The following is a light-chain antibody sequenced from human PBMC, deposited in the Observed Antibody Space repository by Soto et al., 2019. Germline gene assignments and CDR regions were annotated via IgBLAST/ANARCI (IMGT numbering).Light chain of an antibody. CDR2: WAS. Sequence: DIVMTQSPDSLAVSLGERATINCKSSQSVLYSSNNKNYLAWYQQKPGQPPKLLIYWASTRESGVPDRFSGRGSGTDFTLTISSLQAEDVAVYYCKQYYSTPPTFGQGTKVEIK. V-gene: IGKV4-1*01. CDR3: KQYYSTPPT. CDR1: QSVLYSSNNKNY. J-gene: IGKJ1*01.